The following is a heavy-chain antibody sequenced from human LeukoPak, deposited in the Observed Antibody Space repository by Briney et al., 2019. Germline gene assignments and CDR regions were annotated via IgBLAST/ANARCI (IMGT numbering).Heavy chain of an antibody. J-gene: IGHJ5*02. CDR1: GRFISSYY. CDR2: IYYSGST. V-gene: IGHV4-59*08. D-gene: IGHD1-7*01. CDR3: ARISQLELLNWFEP. Sequence: PSETLSLTCTVSGRFISSYYWSWIRQPPGKGLEWIGYIYYSGSTNYNPSLKSRVTISVDTSKNQFSLKLSSVTAAATAVYYCARISQLELLNWFEPWGQGTLVTVSS.